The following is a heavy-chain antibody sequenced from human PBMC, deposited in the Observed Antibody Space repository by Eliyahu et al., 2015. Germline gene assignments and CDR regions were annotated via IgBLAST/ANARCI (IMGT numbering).Heavy chain of an antibody. D-gene: IGHD2-2*02. V-gene: IGHV1-69*05. CDR1: GDXFXNNP. CDR2: ILPIFGTP. CDR3: ARHRRHDSVRGTSRYTSHFFDI. Sequence: QVQLVQSGADVKRPGSSVKVSCQASGDXFXNNPISWVRXAPGQGLEWVGGILPIFGTPIYALSFQGRVTLTTDESTNTAYMDLHNLRPNDTAVFFCARHRRHDSVRGTSRYTSHFFDIWGQGTMVAVSS. J-gene: IGHJ3*02.